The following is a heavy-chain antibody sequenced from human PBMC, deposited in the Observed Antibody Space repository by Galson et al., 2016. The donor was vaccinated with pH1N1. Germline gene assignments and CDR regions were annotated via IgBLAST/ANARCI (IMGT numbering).Heavy chain of an antibody. CDR3: ARNRWLDG. Sequence: SETLSLTCSVSGDSMRTYYWNWIRQSPGKGLEWIGNIFYSGITSYNASMKSRVTISLDTSTNQVSLKLTSVTPADSAKYYCARNRWLDGWGQGTLVTVSS. D-gene: IGHD6-19*01. CDR1: GDSMRTYY. V-gene: IGHV4-59*01. J-gene: IGHJ4*02. CDR2: IFYSGIT.